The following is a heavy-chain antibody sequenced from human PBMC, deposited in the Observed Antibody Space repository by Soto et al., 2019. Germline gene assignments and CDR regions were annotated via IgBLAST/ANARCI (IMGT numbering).Heavy chain of an antibody. CDR1: GYTFTSYA. V-gene: IGHV1-3*01. Sequence: SVKVSFKASGYTFTSYAMHWVRQAPGQRLEWMGWINAGNGNTKYSQKFQGRVTITRDTSASTAYMELSSLRSEDTAVYYCARGTYYYGSGTPPEGGYWGQGTLVTVSS. J-gene: IGHJ4*02. D-gene: IGHD3-10*01. CDR2: INAGNGNT. CDR3: ARGTYYYGSGTPPEGGY.